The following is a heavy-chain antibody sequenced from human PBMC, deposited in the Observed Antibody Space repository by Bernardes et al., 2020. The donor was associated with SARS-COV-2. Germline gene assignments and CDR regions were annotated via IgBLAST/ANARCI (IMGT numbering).Heavy chain of an antibody. CDR3: ARDRRLVKDYYGAYYFEY. J-gene: IGHJ4*02. CDR2: VSAYNGDT. Sequence: ASVKVSCMASGYSFNSYGISWVRQAPGQGLEWVGWVSAYNGDTDLAQKVQGRVTMTTDTTTSTAYMELRSLRSDDTAVYYCARDRRLVKDYYGAYYFEYWGQGTQITVSS. V-gene: IGHV1-18*01. CDR1: GYSFNSYG. D-gene: IGHD3-10*01.